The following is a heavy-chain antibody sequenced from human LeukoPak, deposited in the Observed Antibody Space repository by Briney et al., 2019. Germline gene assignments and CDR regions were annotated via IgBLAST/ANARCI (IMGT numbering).Heavy chain of an antibody. CDR2: ISTNSAFI. J-gene: IGHJ6*03. Sequence: PGGSLRLSCTASGFTFINYSMNWVRQAPGKGLEWVSSISTNSAFIYYADSVKGRFTISRDNAKNSLYLQMNSLRAEDTAVYYCARDLDYVRVGYMDVWGKGTTVTVSS. CDR3: ARDLDYVRVGYMDV. D-gene: IGHD3/OR15-3a*01. CDR1: GFTFINYS. V-gene: IGHV3-21*01.